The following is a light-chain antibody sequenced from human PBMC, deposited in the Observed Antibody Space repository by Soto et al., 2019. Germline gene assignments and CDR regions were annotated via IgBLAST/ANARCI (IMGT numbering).Light chain of an antibody. V-gene: IGKV1-5*03. CDR3: QQYDSYSPYT. Sequence: DIQMTQFPPTLSASIGDRVTITCRASQTISSSLAWYQQKPGKAPKLLIYKASTLETGVPSRFSGSGSGTEFTLTISSLQTDDFATDYCQQYDSYSPYTFGQGTRLEIK. J-gene: IGKJ2*01. CDR2: KAS. CDR1: QTISSS.